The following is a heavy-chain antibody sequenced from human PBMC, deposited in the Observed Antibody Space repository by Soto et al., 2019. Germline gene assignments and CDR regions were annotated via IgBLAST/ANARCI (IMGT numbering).Heavy chain of an antibody. CDR2: VYYNGMSA. Sequence: QLQLQESGPGLVKPSETLSVACTVSGDSISGRNFYWSWIRQPPGKGLEWIGTVYYNGMSARYIPSLQSRVTMHVDSSKSEVSLTVTSVTAADTAVYYCARHARSVWAENWFDPWGQGTLVTVSS. V-gene: IGHV4-39*01. D-gene: IGHD6-19*01. CDR1: GDSISGRNFY. J-gene: IGHJ5*02. CDR3: ARHARSVWAENWFDP.